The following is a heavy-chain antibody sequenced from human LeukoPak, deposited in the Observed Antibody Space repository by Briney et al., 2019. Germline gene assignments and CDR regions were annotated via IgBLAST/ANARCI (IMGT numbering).Heavy chain of an antibody. V-gene: IGHV1-69*13. J-gene: IGHJ4*02. CDR1: RGTFSSYA. Sequence: GASVKVSCKDSRGTFSSYAISWVRQAPGQGLEWMGGIIPIFGTANYAQKFQGRVTITADESTSTAYMELSSLRSEDTAVYYCARDLGYCSSTSCYTTGWGQGTLVTVSS. D-gene: IGHD2-2*02. CDR2: IIPIFGTA. CDR3: ARDLGYCSSTSCYTTG.